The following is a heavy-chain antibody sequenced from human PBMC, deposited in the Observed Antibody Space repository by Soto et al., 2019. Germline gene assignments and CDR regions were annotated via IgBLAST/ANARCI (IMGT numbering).Heavy chain of an antibody. D-gene: IGHD1-26*01. CDR3: ARVYSGSYSDS. Sequence: SETLSLTCPVSGGSISSYYLSWIRQPPGKGLEWIGYIYYSGSTNYNPSLKSRVTISVDTSKNQFSLKLSSVTAADTAAYYCARVYSGSYSDSWGRGTLVTVSS. CDR1: GGSISSYY. V-gene: IGHV4-59*12. CDR2: IYYSGST. J-gene: IGHJ4*02.